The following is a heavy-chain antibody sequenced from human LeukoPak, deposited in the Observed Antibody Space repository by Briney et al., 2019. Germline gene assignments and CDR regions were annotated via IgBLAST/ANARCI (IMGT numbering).Heavy chain of an antibody. J-gene: IGHJ4*02. CDR1: GFTFSNYW. CDR2: ISSSSSYI. D-gene: IGHD6-13*01. Sequence: PGGSLRLSCAASGFTFSNYWMTWVRQAPGKGLEWVSSISSSSSYIYYADSVKGRFTISRDNAKNSLYLQMNSLRAEDTAVYYCARGAFAGGYFDYWGQGTLVTVSS. CDR3: ARGAFAGGYFDY. V-gene: IGHV3-21*01.